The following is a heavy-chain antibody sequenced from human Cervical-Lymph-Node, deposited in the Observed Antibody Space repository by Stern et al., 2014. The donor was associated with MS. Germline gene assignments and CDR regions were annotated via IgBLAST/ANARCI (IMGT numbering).Heavy chain of an antibody. D-gene: IGHD6-19*01. CDR1: GGIFISST. CDR2: ISPGLDSV. Sequence: VQLVQSGAELKKPGSSVQVSCTTSGGIFISSTITWVRQVPGEGLEWMGGISPGLDSVDYAQEFQGRFTLTADDSTNTVYMELTSLQSGDTAMYYCARDGFDSGSALAFWGQGTLVTVSS. CDR3: ARDGFDSGSALAF. J-gene: IGHJ4*02. V-gene: IGHV1-69*01.